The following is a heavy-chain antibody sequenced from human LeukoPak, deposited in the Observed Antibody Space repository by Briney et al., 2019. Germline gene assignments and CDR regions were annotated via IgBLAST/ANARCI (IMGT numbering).Heavy chain of an antibody. Sequence: PSQTLSLTCTVSGGSIRRGGYDGGWIRQQPGKGREWIGYIYYSGSTYYNPSLKSRVTISVDTSKNQFSLKLSSVTAADTAVYYCARGPLAYCGGDCYNNWFDPWGQGTLVTVSS. CDR3: ARGPLAYCGGDCYNNWFDP. J-gene: IGHJ5*02. V-gene: IGHV4-31*03. CDR1: GGSIRRGGYD. D-gene: IGHD2-21*02. CDR2: IYYSGST.